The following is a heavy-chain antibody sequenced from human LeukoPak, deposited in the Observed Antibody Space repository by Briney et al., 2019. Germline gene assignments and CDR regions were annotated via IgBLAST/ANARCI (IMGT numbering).Heavy chain of an antibody. D-gene: IGHD2-2*01. J-gene: IGHJ4*02. V-gene: IGHV3-9*01. Sequence: GRSLRLSGAASGFTFDDYAMHWVRQAPGKGLEWVSGISWNSGSIGYADSVKGRFTISRDNAKNSLYLQMNSLRAEDTALYYCAKASHCSSTSCYLDYWGQGTLVTVSS. CDR3: AKASHCSSTSCYLDY. CDR2: ISWNSGSI. CDR1: GFTFDDYA.